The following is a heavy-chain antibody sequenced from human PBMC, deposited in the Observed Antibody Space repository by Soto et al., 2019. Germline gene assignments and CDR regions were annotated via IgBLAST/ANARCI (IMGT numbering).Heavy chain of an antibody. V-gene: IGHV6-1*01. D-gene: IGHD3-10*01. Sequence: SQTLSLTCVISGDSVSSNSAGWNWIRQSPSRGLEWLGRTYYKSKWNNDYALSVKSRITINPDTSKNQFSLHLYSVTPEDTAVYYCTGITWFRGMDVWGQGTPVTVSS. J-gene: IGHJ6*02. CDR3: TGITWFRGMDV. CDR2: TYYKSKWNN. CDR1: GDSVSSNSAG.